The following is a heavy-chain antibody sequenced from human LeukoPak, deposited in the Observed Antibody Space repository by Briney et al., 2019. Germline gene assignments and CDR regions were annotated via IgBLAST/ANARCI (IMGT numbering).Heavy chain of an antibody. D-gene: IGHD5-18*01. V-gene: IGHV3-53*01. Sequence: ETLSLTCTVSGDSISSYYWSWIRQPPGKGLEWVSVIDIRGDTYYAETVKGRFTISRDKSKNTVSLQMDSLRAEDTAVYFCARRTGYGYGLDCWGQGTLVTVSS. CDR3: ARRTGYGYGLDC. CDR2: IDIRGDT. J-gene: IGHJ4*02. CDR1: GDSISSYY.